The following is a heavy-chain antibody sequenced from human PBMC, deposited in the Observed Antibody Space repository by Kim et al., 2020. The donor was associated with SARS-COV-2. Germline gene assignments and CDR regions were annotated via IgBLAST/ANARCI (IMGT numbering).Heavy chain of an antibody. J-gene: IGHJ5*02. Sequence: ASVKVSCKASGYTFTSYAIHWVRQAPGQRLEWMGWINADNGNTKYSQKFQGRVTITRDTSASTAYMELSSLRSEDTAVYYCAREVRGVIITYYNWFDPWGQGTLVTVSS. CDR1: GYTFTSYA. D-gene: IGHD3-10*01. V-gene: IGHV1-3*01. CDR2: INADNGNT. CDR3: AREVRGVIITYYNWFDP.